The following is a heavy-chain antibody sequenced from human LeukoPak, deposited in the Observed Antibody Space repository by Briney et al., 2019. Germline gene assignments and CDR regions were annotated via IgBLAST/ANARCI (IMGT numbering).Heavy chain of an antibody. Sequence: SETLSLTCTVSGGSISSGGYYWSWIRQHPGKGLEWIGYIYYSGSTYYNPSLESRVTISVDTSKDQFSLKLSSVTAADTAVYYCASGWAQGYCSSTSCYSWWFGPWGQGTLVTVSS. CDR1: GGSISSGGYY. J-gene: IGHJ5*02. CDR2: IYYSGST. CDR3: ASGWAQGYCSSTSCYSWWFGP. V-gene: IGHV4-31*03. D-gene: IGHD2-2*01.